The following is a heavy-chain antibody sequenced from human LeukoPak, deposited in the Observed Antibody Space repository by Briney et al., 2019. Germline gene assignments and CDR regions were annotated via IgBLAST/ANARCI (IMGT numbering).Heavy chain of an antibody. J-gene: IGHJ4*02. Sequence: ASVKVSCKASGYTFTSYYIHWVRQAPGQGLEWMGIINPSGGSITYAQKLQGRVTMARDTSTSTVYMELSSLRSDDTAMYYCVREVHSTRHYDYWGQGTPVTVSS. CDR2: INPSGGSI. CDR1: GYTFTSYY. CDR3: VREVHSTRHYDY. V-gene: IGHV1-46*04. D-gene: IGHD2-2*01.